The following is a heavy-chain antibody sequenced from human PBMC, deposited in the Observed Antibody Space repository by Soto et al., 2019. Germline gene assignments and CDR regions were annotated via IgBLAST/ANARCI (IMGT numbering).Heavy chain of an antibody. CDR1: GYTFTSYG. D-gene: IGHD3-10*01. Sequence: QVQLVQSGAEVKKPGASVKVSCKASGYTFTSYGISWVRQAPGQGLEWMGWISTYNGNTKYAQKLQGRVTMTTDTATRTAHMALRSLRHDDTAVFYCARGMVRGVGSDDWGQGPLVTVSS. V-gene: IGHV1-18*01. CDR3: ARGMVRGVGSDD. CDR2: ISTYNGNT. J-gene: IGHJ4*02.